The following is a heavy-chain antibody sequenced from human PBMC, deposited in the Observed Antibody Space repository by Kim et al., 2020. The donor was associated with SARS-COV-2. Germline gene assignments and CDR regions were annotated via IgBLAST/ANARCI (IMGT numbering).Heavy chain of an antibody. J-gene: IGHJ4*02. CDR1: GGSFSGYY. CDR3: ARRPTCSSTSCYAPSNGFPFDY. D-gene: IGHD2-2*01. Sequence: SQTLSLTCAVYGGSFSGYYWSWIRQPPGKGLEWIGEINHSGSTNYNPSLKSRVTISVDTSKNQFSLKLSSVTAADTAVYYCARRPTCSSTSCYAPSNGFPFDYWGQGTLVTVSS. V-gene: IGHV4-34*01. CDR2: INHSGST.